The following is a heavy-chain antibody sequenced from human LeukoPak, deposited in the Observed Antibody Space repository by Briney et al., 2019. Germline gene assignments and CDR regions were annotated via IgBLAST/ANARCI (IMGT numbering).Heavy chain of an antibody. D-gene: IGHD5-24*01. CDR2: ISSSGSTI. V-gene: IGHV3-11*01. Sequence: PGGSLRLSCAASGFTFSDYYMSWVRQAPGKGLEGVSYISSSGSTIYYADSVTGRFTISRHNAKNSLYLQMNSLRAEDTAVYYCARERDGDLDYWGQGTLVTVSS. CDR1: GFTFSDYY. J-gene: IGHJ4*02. CDR3: ARERDGDLDY.